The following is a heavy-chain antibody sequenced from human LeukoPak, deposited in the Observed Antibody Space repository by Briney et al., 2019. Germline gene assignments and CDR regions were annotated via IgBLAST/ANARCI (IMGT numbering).Heavy chain of an antibody. CDR2: INSDGSST. J-gene: IGHJ4*02. CDR1: GFTFSSYW. Sequence: GGSLRLSCAASGFTFSSYWMHWVRQAPGKGRVCFSRINSDGSSTSYADSVKGRLTVSRDNAENTLYLQMNSLRAEETAVYSCARVLDYDFWSGYYNYFDYWGQGPLVTVSS. V-gene: IGHV3-74*01. D-gene: IGHD3-3*01. CDR3: ARVLDYDFWSGYYNYFDY.